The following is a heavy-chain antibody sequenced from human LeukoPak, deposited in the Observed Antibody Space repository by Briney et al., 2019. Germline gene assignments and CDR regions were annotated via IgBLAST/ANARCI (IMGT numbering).Heavy chain of an antibody. Sequence: PSETLSLTCTVSGGSLSSYYWSWIWQPPGKGLEWIGYIYSTGSANCNPSLKSRVTLSVDTAKNQFSLKLNSVTAADTAVYYCARMGGYSGYATHWGQGTLVTVSS. CDR2: IYSTGSA. CDR3: ARMGGYSGYATH. V-gene: IGHV4-59*08. CDR1: GGSLSSYY. J-gene: IGHJ4*02. D-gene: IGHD5-12*01.